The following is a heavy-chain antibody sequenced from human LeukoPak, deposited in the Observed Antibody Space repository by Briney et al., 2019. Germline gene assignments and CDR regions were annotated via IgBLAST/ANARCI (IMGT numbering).Heavy chain of an antibody. D-gene: IGHD1-14*01. CDR3: ARHRGYFDY. V-gene: IGHV4-34*01. J-gene: IGHJ4*02. Sequence: PSETLSPTCAVYGGSFSGYYWSWIRQPPGEGLEWIGEINHSGSTNYNPSLKSRVTISVDTSKNQFSLKLSSVTAADTAVYYCARHRGYFDYWGQGTLVTVSS. CDR1: GGSFSGYY. CDR2: INHSGST.